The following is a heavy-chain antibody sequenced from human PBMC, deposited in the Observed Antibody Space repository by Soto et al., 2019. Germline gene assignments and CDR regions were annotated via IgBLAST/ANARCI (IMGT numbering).Heavy chain of an antibody. CDR3: ARHRVPVGATHSWYYYYGMDV. Sequence: PSETLSLTCTVSGGSISSSSYYWGWIRQPPGKGLEWIGSIYYSGSTYYNPSLKSRVTISVDTSKNQFSLKLSSVTAADTAVYYCARHRVPVGATHSWYYYYGMDVWGQGTTVTVSS. J-gene: IGHJ6*02. CDR1: GGSISSSSYY. CDR2: IYYSGST. V-gene: IGHV4-39*01. D-gene: IGHD1-26*01.